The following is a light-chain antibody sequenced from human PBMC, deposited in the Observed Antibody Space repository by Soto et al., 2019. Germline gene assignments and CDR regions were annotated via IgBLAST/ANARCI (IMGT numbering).Light chain of an antibody. CDR3: MQALQTPGWT. V-gene: IGKV2-28*01. J-gene: IGKJ1*01. CDR1: QSLLHSNGYNY. Sequence: DIVMTQSPLSLPVTPGEPASISCRSSQSLLHSNGYNYLDWYLQKPGQSPQLLIYLGSNRASGVPERFSGSGSGTDFTLKISRGEAEDVGVYYCMQALQTPGWTFGQGTKVEIK. CDR2: LGS.